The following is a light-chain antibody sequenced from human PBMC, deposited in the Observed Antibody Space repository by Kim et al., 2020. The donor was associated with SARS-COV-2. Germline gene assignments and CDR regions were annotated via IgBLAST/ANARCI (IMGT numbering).Light chain of an antibody. CDR1: SGHSSYA. CDR2: LNSDGSH. Sequence: QLVLTQSPSASASLGASVKLTCTLSSGHSSYAFAWHQQQPEKGPRYLMKLNSDGSHSKGDGIPDRFSGSSSGAERYLTISSLQSEDEADYYCQTWGTGLWVFGGGTQLT. V-gene: IGLV4-69*01. CDR3: QTWGTGLWV. J-gene: IGLJ3*02.